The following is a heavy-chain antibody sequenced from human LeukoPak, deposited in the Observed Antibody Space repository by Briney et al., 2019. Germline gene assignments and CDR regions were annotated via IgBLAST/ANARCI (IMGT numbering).Heavy chain of an antibody. CDR3: ARAYSGYVLFDY. D-gene: IGHD5-12*01. CDR2: ITSSGSAR. CDR1: GFSFSGYS. Sequence: GGSLRLSCAASGFSFSGYSMNWVRQAPGKGLEWVSYITSSGSARYYADSVKGRFTISRDNAKNSLHLQMNSLRDEDTAVYYCARAYSGYVLFDYWGQGTLATVSS. J-gene: IGHJ4*02. V-gene: IGHV3-48*02.